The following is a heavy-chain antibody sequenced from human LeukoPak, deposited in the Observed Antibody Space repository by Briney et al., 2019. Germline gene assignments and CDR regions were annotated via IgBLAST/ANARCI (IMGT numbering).Heavy chain of an antibody. CDR1: GFTFNSYW. CDR2: INQDGSEN. J-gene: IGHJ4*02. CDR3: ARGLLGYCSVTSCSFDA. Sequence: GGSLRLSCAASGFTFNSYWMSWVRQAPGKGLEWVANINQDGSENYYLDSVKGRFTISRDNAKNSLYLQMNSLRAEDTAVYYCARGLLGYCSVTSCSFDAWGQGTLVTVSS. D-gene: IGHD2-2*01. V-gene: IGHV3-7*01.